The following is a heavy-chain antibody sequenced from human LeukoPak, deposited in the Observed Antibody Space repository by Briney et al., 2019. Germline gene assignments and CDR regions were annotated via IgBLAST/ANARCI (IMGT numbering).Heavy chain of an antibody. Sequence: TSETLSLTCTVSGGSFTRYYWNWIRQPPGKGLEWVGYIYNSGTTNYNPSLKSRATISADTSKRQVSLRLSSVTAADTAVYYCAGGGYCDISSGSAPLFDWWGQGTPVTVSS. D-gene: IGHD2-15*01. CDR2: IYNSGTT. CDR3: AGGGYCDISSGSAPLFDW. V-gene: IGHV4-59*01. J-gene: IGHJ4*02. CDR1: GGSFTRYY.